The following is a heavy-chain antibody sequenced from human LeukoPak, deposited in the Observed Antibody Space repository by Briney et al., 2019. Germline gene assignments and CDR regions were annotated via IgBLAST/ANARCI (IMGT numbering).Heavy chain of an antibody. D-gene: IGHD6-6*01. CDR1: GYTFTIYG. J-gene: IGHJ6*02. CDR3: ARRISSSSGPYGMDV. CDR2: ISAYSGHT. V-gene: IGHV1-18*01. Sequence: GASVKVSCRASGYTFTIYGITWVRQAPGQGLEWMGWISAYSGHTNYAQKLQGRVTMTTDTPTTTAYMELRSLRSDDTAVYYCARRISSSSGPYGMDVWGQGTSVTVSS.